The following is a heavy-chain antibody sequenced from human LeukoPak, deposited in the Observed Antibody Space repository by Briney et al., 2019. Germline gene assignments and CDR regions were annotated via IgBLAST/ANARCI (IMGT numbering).Heavy chain of an antibody. CDR2: IYTSGST. V-gene: IGHV4-4*09. D-gene: IGHD6-6*01. CDR1: GGSINFYY. Sequence: SETLSLTCTVSGGSINFYYCSWIRQPPGKGLEWIGHIYTSGSTNYNPSLKSRVTISVDTSKYQFSLKLTSVTAADTAVYYCARYTSSFGGWFDPWGQGTLVTVSS. J-gene: IGHJ5*02. CDR3: ARYTSSFGGWFDP.